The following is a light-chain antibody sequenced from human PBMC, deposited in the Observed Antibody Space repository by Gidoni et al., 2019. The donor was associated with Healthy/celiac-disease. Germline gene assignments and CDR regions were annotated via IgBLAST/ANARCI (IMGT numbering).Light chain of an antibody. Sequence: EIVMTQSPATLSVFPVERATLSCRASQSVSSNLAWYQQKPGQAPRLLIYGASTRATGIPARFSGSGSGTEFTLTISSLQSEDFAVYYCQQYNNWPPLTFGGGTKVEIK. V-gene: IGKV3-15*01. CDR3: QQYNNWPPLT. J-gene: IGKJ4*01. CDR2: GAS. CDR1: QSVSSN.